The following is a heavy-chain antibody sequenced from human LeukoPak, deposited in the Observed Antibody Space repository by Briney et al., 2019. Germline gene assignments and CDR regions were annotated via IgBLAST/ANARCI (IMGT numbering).Heavy chain of an antibody. CDR3: ANEMEEWLYLLEH. D-gene: IGHD5-12*01. V-gene: IGHV3-23*01. J-gene: IGHJ1*01. CDR2: IIWSGGDI. Sequence: GGSLRLSCAASGFTFRTYAMSWVRQAPGKGLEWVSTIIWSGGDIFHADSAKGRFTISRDNPKNTLYLQMTSLKGDDTAVYYCANEMEEWLYLLEHWRKGTVVPVFS. CDR1: GFTFRTYA.